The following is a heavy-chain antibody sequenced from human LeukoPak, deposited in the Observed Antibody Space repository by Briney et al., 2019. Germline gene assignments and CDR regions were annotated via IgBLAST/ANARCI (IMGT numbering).Heavy chain of an antibody. D-gene: IGHD3-10*01. CDR1: GYTFTSYD. CDR2: MNPNSGNT. V-gene: IGHV1-8*03. J-gene: IGHJ5*01. CDR3: ARDNYYGSVTGWFDS. Sequence: ASVKVSCKASGYTFTSYDINWVRQATGQGLEWMGWMNPNSGNTGYAQKFQGRVTITRNTSISTAYMELSSLRSEDTAIYYCARDNYYGSVTGWFDSWGQGTLVTVSS.